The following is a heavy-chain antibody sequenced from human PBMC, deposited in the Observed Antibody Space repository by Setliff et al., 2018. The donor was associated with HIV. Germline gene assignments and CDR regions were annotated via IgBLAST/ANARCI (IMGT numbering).Heavy chain of an antibody. CDR2: INSNNGGT. D-gene: IGHD1-26*01. Sequence: GASVKVSCKASGYTFTSYGISWVRQAPGQGLEWMGWINSNNGGTKYAQNFQGRVTMTRDTSITTAYMELSSLRTDDTAVYYCAKDGGHWDLDYWGQGTLVTVS. V-gene: IGHV1-2*02. CDR3: AKDGGHWDLDY. J-gene: IGHJ4*02. CDR1: GYTFTSYG.